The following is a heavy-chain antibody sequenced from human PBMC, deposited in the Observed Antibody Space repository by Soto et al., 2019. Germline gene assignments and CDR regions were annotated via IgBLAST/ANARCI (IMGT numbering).Heavy chain of an antibody. V-gene: IGHV3-33*01. CDR3: ARGGSRAIGYQHYHGMDV. CDR2: IWSDGSCR. D-gene: IGHD3-16*01. CDR1: GFSFSTYG. Sequence: PGGSLRLSCATSGFSFSTYGMHWFRRAPGKGLEWVAVIWSDGSCRYYGDSVKGRFSISRDSSRNTVFLQMSSLKVEDTAVYYCARGGSRAIGYQHYHGMDVWGQGTTVTVSS. J-gene: IGHJ6*02.